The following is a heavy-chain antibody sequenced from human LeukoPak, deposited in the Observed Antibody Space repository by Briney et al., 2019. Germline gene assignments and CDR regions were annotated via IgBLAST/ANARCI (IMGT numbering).Heavy chain of an antibody. D-gene: IGHD3-9*01. Sequence: SETLSLTCTVSGGSISSYYWSWIRQPPGTGLEWIGYIYYSWSTNYNPPLKSRVTISVDTSKNQFSLKPSSVTAADTAVYYCARSKDILTGYCFDYWGQGTLVTVSS. CDR1: GGSISSYY. V-gene: IGHV4-59*01. CDR2: IYYSWST. J-gene: IGHJ4*02. CDR3: ARSKDILTGYCFDY.